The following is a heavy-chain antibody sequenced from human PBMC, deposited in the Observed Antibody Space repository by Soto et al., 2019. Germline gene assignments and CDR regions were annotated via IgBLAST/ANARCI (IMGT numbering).Heavy chain of an antibody. J-gene: IGHJ4*02. Sequence: SETMSLTCSVADVSISSGGYYWSWIRQHPGKGLEWIGYIYYSGSTYYNPSLKSRVTISVDTSKNQFSLKLSSVTAADTAVYYCARARDYGDSDYWGQGTLVTVSS. CDR2: IYYSGST. V-gene: IGHV4-31*03. CDR3: ARARDYGDSDY. CDR1: DVSISSGGYY. D-gene: IGHD2-21*02.